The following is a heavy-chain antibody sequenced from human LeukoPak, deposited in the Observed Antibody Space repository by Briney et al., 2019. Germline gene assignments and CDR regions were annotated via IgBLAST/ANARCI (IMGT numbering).Heavy chain of an antibody. CDR1: GFTFDDYA. CDR3: AKDHADYGNFFDY. D-gene: IGHD4-17*01. CDR2: ISWNGGDT. J-gene: IGHJ4*02. V-gene: IGHV3-43D*03. Sequence: PGGSLRLSCAAPGFTFDDYAMHWVRQAPGKGLEWVSLISWNGGDTYYADSVKGRFTISRDNSKNSLFLQMNSLRPEDTALYYCAKDHADYGNFFDYWGQGTLVTVSS.